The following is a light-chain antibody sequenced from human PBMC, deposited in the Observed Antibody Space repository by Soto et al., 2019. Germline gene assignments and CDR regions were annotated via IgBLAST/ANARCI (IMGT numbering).Light chain of an antibody. Sequence: EIVLTHSPGTLSLSPGERATLSCSASQSVTKSLAWYQQKPGQAPRLLISGASTGATGIPARFSGSGSGTEFTLTISSLQSEDCAIYYCQQYHTWPITFGGGTKVDI. CDR2: GAS. CDR1: QSVTKS. J-gene: IGKJ4*01. V-gene: IGKV3-15*01. CDR3: QQYHTWPIT.